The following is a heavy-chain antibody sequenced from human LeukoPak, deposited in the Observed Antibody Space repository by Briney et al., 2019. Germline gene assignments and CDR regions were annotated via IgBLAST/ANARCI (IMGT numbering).Heavy chain of an antibody. J-gene: IGHJ4*02. CDR1: GFTFSNCW. Sequence: PGGSLRLSCAASGFTFSNCWMSWVRQAPGKGLEWVANIKQDGSEKYYVDSVKGRFTISRDNAKNSLYLQMNSLRAEDTAVYYCARDKGAGENFDYWGQGALVTVSS. V-gene: IGHV3-7*01. D-gene: IGHD3-10*01. CDR3: ARDKGAGENFDY. CDR2: IKQDGSEK.